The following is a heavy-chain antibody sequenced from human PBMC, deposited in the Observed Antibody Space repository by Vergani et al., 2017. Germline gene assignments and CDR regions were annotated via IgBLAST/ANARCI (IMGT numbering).Heavy chain of an antibody. V-gene: IGHV4-61*02. D-gene: IGHD3-10*01. CDR3: ARWGRITMVRGVGGHGFDI. Sequence: QVQLQESGPGLVKPSQTLSLTCTVSGGSISSGSYYWSWIRQPAGKGLEWIGRIYTSGTTNYNPSLKSRVTISVDTSKNQFSLKLSSVTAADTAVYYCARWGRITMVRGVGGHGFDIWGQGTMVTVSS. CDR2: IYTSGTT. J-gene: IGHJ3*02. CDR1: GGSISSGSYY.